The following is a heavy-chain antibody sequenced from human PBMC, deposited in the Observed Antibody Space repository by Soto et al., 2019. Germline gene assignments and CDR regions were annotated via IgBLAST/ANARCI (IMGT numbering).Heavy chain of an antibody. CDR3: ARCYDFWGAYPYYFYY. CDR2: IWYDGSNK. J-gene: IGHJ4*02. V-gene: IGHV3-33*01. Sequence: GGSLRLSCAASGVTFSSYGMHWVRQAPGKGLEWVAVIWYDGSNKYYADSVKGRFTISRDNSKNTLYLQMNSLRAEDTAVYYCARCYDFWGAYPYYFYYSGQGTLVPGSS. CDR1: GVTFSSYG. D-gene: IGHD3-3*01.